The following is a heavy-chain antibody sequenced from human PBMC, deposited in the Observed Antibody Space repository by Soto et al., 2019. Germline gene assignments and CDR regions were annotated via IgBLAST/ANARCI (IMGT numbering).Heavy chain of an antibody. CDR1: GGSLTSGTYS. J-gene: IGHJ4*01. CDR3: ARGREFDY. CDR2: IFPSGTT. Sequence: SETLSLTCAVSGGSLTSGTYSWNWIRQPPGKGLEWIGYIFPSGTTYYNPSLKSRVSISIDVSKNQFSLNLRSLTAADTAVYYCARGREFDYWGHGTLVTVSS. V-gene: IGHV4-30-2*01.